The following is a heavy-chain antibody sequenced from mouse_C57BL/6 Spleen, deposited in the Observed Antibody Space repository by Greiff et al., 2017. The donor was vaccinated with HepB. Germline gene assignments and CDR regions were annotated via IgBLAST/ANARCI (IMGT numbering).Heavy chain of an antibody. CDR1: GFTFTDYY. CDR3: ARSVPYYFDY. Sequence: EVMLVESGGGLVQPGGSLSLSCAASGFTFTDYYMSWVRQPPGKALEWLGFIRNKANGYTTEYSASVKGRFTISRDNSQRILYLQMNALRAEDSATYYCARSVPYYFDYWGQGTTLTVSS. J-gene: IGHJ2*01. CDR2: IRNKANGYTT. V-gene: IGHV7-3*01.